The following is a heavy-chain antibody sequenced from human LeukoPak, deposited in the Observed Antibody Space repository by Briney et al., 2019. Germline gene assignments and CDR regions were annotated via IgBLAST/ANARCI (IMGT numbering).Heavy chain of an antibody. CDR3: ERDGGISPAGTVTYYYYYMDV. D-gene: IGHD6-13*01. J-gene: IGHJ6*03. V-gene: IGHV3-21*01. Sequence: GGSLRLSCAASGFTFSSYSMNWVRQAPGKGLEWVSSISSISSSRTFIYYPDSVKGRFTISRDNTKNSLFLQMNSLRAEDTAVYYSERDGGISPAGTVTYYYYYMDVWGKGTTVTVSS. CDR2: ISSISSSRTFI. CDR1: GFTFSSYS.